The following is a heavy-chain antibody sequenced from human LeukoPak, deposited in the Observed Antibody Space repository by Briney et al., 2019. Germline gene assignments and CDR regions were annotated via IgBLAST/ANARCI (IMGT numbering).Heavy chain of an antibody. CDR1: GGSISNSNYH. CDR3: ARLISGSPADY. CDR2: IYHSGNT. V-gene: IGHV4-39*01. Sequence: SETLSLTCTVSGGSISNSNYHWGWTRQPPGKGLEWIGSIYHSGNTYYNPSLKSRVTISVDTSKNQFSLKLNSMTAADTAVYYCARLISGSPADYWGQGTLVTVSS. D-gene: IGHD1-26*01. J-gene: IGHJ4*02.